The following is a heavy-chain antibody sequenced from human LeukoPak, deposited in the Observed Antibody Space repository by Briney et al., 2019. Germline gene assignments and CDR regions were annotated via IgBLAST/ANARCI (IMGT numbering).Heavy chain of an antibody. CDR2: IIPIFGTA. CDR3: TRGRDYFDSSGYYYGY. V-gene: IGHV1-69*06. Sequence: GASVKVSCKASGYTFTSYGISWVRQAPGQGLEWMGGIIPIFGTANYAQKFQGRVTITADKSTSTAYMELSSLRSEDTAVYYCTRGRDYFDSSGYYYGYWGQGTLVTVSS. D-gene: IGHD3-22*01. CDR1: GYTFTSYG. J-gene: IGHJ4*02.